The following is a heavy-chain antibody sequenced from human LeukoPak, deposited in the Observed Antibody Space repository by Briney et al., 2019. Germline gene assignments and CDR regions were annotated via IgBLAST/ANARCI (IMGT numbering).Heavy chain of an antibody. J-gene: IGHJ4*02. CDR1: GFTFSSYS. CDR2: ISSSSSYI. CDR3: ARGIREKGFDY. Sequence: GGSLRLSCAASGFTFSSYSMNWVRQAPGKGLEWVSSISSSSSYIYYADSVKGRFTISRDNAKNSLYLQMDSLRAEDTAVYYCARGIREKGFDYWGQGTLVTVSS. D-gene: IGHD3-10*01. V-gene: IGHV3-21*01.